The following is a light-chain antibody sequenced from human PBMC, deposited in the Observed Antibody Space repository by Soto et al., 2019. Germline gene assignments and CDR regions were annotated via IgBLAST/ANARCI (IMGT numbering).Light chain of an antibody. CDR3: QQRSNWPIT. CDR1: PSVLYTSNNKNY. J-gene: IGKJ5*01. V-gene: IGKV4-1*01. CDR2: WAS. Sequence: IVITQSADSLAVSLCGRSTINCTSRPSVLYTSNNKNYLAWYQQRPGQPPKVLVYWASTRESGVPDRFSGTGSGTDFTLTISSLEPEDFAVYYCQQRSNWPITFGQATRLEIK.